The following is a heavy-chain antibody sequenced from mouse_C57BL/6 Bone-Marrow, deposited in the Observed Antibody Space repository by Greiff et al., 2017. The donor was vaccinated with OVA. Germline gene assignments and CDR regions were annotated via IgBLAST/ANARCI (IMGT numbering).Heavy chain of an antibody. CDR2: IYPRSGNT. CDR1: GYTFTSYG. CDR3: ARRMRIDDGIYYFDY. Sequence: VQLQQSGAELARPGASVKLSCKASGYTFTSYGISWVKQRTGQGLEWIGEIYPRSGNTYYNEKFKGKATLTADKSSSTGYMERRSLTSEDSAVYFCARRMRIDDGIYYFDYWGQGTTLTVSS. D-gene: IGHD2-3*01. V-gene: IGHV1-81*01. J-gene: IGHJ2*01.